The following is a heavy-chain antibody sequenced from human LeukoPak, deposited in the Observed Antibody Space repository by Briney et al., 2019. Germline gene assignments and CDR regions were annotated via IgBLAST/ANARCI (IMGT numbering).Heavy chain of an antibody. CDR3: ARASAYSSSSGVNY. Sequence: SETLSLTCTVSGGSVSSTYYYWGWIRQPPGKGLEWIGNIYNSGRTYYNPSLKSRVTISIDTSKNQFSLRLSSVTAADTAVYYCARASAYSSSSGVNYWDQGSLVTVSS. D-gene: IGHD6-6*01. CDR1: GGSVSSTYYY. J-gene: IGHJ4*02. CDR2: IYNSGRT. V-gene: IGHV4-39*07.